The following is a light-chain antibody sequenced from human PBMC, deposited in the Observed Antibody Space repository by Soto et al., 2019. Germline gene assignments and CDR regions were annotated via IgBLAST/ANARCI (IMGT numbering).Light chain of an antibody. J-gene: IGKJ2*01. Sequence: EIALTQSPGTLSLSPGERATLSCRASQSVSSSYLVWYQQKPGQAPRLLIYGASSRATGIPDRFSGSGSGTDFTLTISRLEPEDFAVYYCQQYGSSPYTFGQGTKLEIK. V-gene: IGKV3-20*01. CDR3: QQYGSSPYT. CDR2: GAS. CDR1: QSVSSSY.